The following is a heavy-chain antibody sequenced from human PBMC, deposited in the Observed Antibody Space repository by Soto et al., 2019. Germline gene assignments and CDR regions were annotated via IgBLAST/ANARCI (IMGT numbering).Heavy chain of an antibody. J-gene: IGHJ4*02. V-gene: IGHV3-23*01. D-gene: IGHD3-3*01. CDR2: ISGSGGST. Sequence: EVQLLESGGGLVQPGGSLRLSCAASGFTFSSYAMSWFRQAPGKGLEWVSAISGSGGSTYYADSVKGRFTISRDNSKNTLYLQMNSLRAEDTAVYYCAKDRGGLRFCAKSSFDYWGQGTLVTVSS. CDR3: AKDRGGLRFCAKSSFDY. CDR1: GFTFSSYA.